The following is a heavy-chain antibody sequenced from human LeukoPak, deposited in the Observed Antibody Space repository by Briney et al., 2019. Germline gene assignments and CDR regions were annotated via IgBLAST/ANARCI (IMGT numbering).Heavy chain of an antibody. J-gene: IGHJ4*02. CDR2: IYRSGST. CDR1: GYSINSGYY. Sequence: PSETLSLTCTVSGYSINSGYYWAWIRQSPGKGLDWIGTIYRSGSTYYNPSLKSRVTISVDKSKNQFSLRLRSVTAADTAVYYCARTGDYGANSDYWGQGTLVTVSS. CDR3: ARTGDYGANSDY. V-gene: IGHV4-38-2*02. D-gene: IGHD4/OR15-4a*01.